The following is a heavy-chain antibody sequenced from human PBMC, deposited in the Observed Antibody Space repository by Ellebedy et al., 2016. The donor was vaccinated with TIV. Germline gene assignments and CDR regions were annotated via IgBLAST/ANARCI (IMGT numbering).Heavy chain of an antibody. CDR2: FSSSSSTR. D-gene: IGHD1-26*01. CDR1: GFTFSSYS. J-gene: IGHJ6*02. CDR3: ARVGIDDDGMDD. Sequence: PGGSLRLSCAASGFTFSSYSMNWVRQAQGKGLEWVSYFSSSSSTRYYADSGKGRFTISRDNARNSLYLQMNSLRAEDTAVYYCARVGIDDDGMDDWGQGTTVTVSS. V-gene: IGHV3-48*01.